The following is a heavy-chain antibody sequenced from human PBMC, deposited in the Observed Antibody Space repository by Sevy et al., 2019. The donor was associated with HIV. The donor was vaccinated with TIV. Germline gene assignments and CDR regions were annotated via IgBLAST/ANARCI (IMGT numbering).Heavy chain of an antibody. J-gene: IGHJ4*02. CDR3: ARDLPPSATTVAHFDY. D-gene: IGHD4-17*01. Sequence: GGSLRLSCAASGFTFSSYEMIWVRQAPGRGLEWVSYISNTGRTISYSDSVRGRLTVSRDNAKNSLYLHMNSLRAEDAATYYCARDLPPSATTVAHFDYWGRGTLVTVSS. CDR1: GFTFSSYE. V-gene: IGHV3-48*03. CDR2: ISNTGRTI.